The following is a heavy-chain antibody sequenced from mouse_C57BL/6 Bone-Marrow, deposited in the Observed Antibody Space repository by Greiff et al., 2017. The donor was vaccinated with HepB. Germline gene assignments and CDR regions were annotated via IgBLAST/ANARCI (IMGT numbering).Heavy chain of an antibody. CDR3: ARSLGPTAMDY. Sequence: QVHVKQPGAELVRPGTSVKLSCKASGYTFTSYWMHWVKQRPGQGLEWIGVIDPSDSYTNYNQKFKGKATLTVDTSSSTAYMQLSSLTSEDSAVYYCARSLGPTAMDYWGQGTSVTVSS. V-gene: IGHV1-59*01. CDR2: IDPSDSYT. J-gene: IGHJ4*01. CDR1: GYTFTSYW. D-gene: IGHD5-1*01.